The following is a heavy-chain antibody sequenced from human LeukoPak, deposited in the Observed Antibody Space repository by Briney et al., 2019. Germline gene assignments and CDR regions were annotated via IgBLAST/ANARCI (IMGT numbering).Heavy chain of an antibody. V-gene: IGHV3-23*01. D-gene: IGHD6-13*01. CDR1: GFTFSSYA. J-gene: IGHJ4*02. Sequence: AGSLRLSCAASGFTFSSYAMSWVRQAPGKGLDGVSAISGSGGSTDYADSVKGRFTISRDNSKNTLDLQMNSLRAEDTAVYYCAKGGVAAARDYWGQGTMVTVSS. CDR3: AKGGVAAARDY. CDR2: ISGSGGST.